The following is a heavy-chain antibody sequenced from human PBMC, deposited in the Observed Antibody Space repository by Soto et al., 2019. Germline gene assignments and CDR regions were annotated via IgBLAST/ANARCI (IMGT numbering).Heavy chain of an antibody. CDR1: GFTFSSYE. CDR2: ISSSGSTI. V-gene: IGHV3-48*03. J-gene: IGHJ6*02. Sequence: LRLSCAASGFTFSSYEMNWVRQAPGKGLEWVSYISSSGSTIYYADSVKGRFTISRDNAKNSLYLQMNSLRAEDTAVYYCARRPIRGWLQLDYYGMDVWGQGTAVTVSS. D-gene: IGHD5-12*01. CDR3: ARRPIRGWLQLDYYGMDV.